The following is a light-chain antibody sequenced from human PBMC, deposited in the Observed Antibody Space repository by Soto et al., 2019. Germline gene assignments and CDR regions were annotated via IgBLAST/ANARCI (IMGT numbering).Light chain of an antibody. CDR1: QSVSRN. Sequence: EIVMTQSPATLSVSPGERATLSCKASQSVSRNLAWYQQKPGQAPRLLIYGASTRATDIPARFSGSGSGTEFTLTISSLQSEDFAVYYCHQYYYWPPWTFGKGTKVDIK. J-gene: IGKJ1*01. CDR2: GAS. V-gene: IGKV3-15*01. CDR3: HQYYYWPPWT.